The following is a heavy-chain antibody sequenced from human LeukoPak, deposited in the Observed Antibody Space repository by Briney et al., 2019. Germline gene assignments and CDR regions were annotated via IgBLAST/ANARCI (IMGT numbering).Heavy chain of an antibody. CDR1: RLTFSTYA. Sequence: AGGSLRLSCAASRLTFSTYAMSWVRQAPGKGMEWVSAISASGGSTYYADSVRGRFTISRDNSKNTLYLQMNSLSAEDTAVYYCARACSGGSCYLAAFDMWGQGTLVTVSS. CDR2: ISASGGST. V-gene: IGHV3-23*01. CDR3: ARACSGGSCYLAAFDM. D-gene: IGHD2-15*01. J-gene: IGHJ3*02.